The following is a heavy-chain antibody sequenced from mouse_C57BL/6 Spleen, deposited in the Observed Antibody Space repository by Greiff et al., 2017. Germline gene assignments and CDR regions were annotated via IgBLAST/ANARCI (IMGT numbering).Heavy chain of an antibody. Sequence: QVQLQQSGAELVKPGASVKLSCKASGYTFTSYWMHWVKQSPGQGLEWIGMIHPNSGSTNYNEKFKSKATLTVDKSSSTAYMQLSSLTSEDSAVYYCARSYSNYCWYFDVWGTGTTVTVSS. V-gene: IGHV1-64*01. CDR2: IHPNSGST. CDR1: GYTFTSYW. D-gene: IGHD2-5*01. CDR3: ARSYSNYCWYFDV. J-gene: IGHJ1*03.